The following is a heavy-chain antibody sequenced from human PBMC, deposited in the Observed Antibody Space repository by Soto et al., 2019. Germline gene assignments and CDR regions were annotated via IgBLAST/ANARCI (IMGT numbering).Heavy chain of an antibody. CDR2: IKQDGSEK. D-gene: IGHD1-1*01. V-gene: IGHV3-7*01. CDR1: GFSFRDYW. CDR3: ARGKDGRRAGTYYFDMDV. J-gene: IGHJ6*03. Sequence: GGSLRLSCASSGFSFRDYWMTWVRQAPGKGLDWVANIKQDGSEKYYLDSLKGRFTISRDNAKNSVYLLMNSLRAEDTAVYYCARGKDGRRAGTYYFDMDVWGKGTTVTVSS.